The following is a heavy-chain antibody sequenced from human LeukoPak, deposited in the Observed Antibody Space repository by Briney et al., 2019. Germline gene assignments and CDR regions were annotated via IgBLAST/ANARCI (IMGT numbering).Heavy chain of an antibody. V-gene: IGHV3-48*01. J-gene: IGHJ4*02. Sequence: GGSLRLSCAASGFTFSSYSMNWVRQAPGKGLEWVSYISSSSSTIYYADSVKGRFTISRDNAKNSLYLQMNSLRAEDTAVYYCARALLGGAIVVVPAAYSPFDYWGQGTLVTVSS. CDR2: ISSSSSTI. CDR1: GFTFSSYS. D-gene: IGHD2-2*01. CDR3: ARALLGGAIVVVPAAYSPFDY.